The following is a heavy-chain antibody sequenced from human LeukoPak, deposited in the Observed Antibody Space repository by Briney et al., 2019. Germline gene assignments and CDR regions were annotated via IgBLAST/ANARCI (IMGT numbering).Heavy chain of an antibody. CDR2: IYTSGST. D-gene: IGHD3-22*01. Sequence: SETLCLTCTVSGGSISSYYWSWIRQPPGKGLEWIGYIYTSGSTNYNPSLKSRVTISVDTSKNQFSLKLSSVTAADTAVYYCARGYYYDSSGYPSFDYWGQGTLVTVSS. V-gene: IGHV4-4*09. CDR1: GGSISSYY. J-gene: IGHJ4*02. CDR3: ARGYYYDSSGYPSFDY.